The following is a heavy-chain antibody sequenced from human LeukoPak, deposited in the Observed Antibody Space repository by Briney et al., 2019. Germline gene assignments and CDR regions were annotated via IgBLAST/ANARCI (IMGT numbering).Heavy chain of an antibody. V-gene: IGHV3-33*01. CDR1: GFTFSSYG. CDR3: ARDLGYFDY. J-gene: IGHJ4*02. CDR2: LWYDGSNK. Sequence: GGSLRLSCAASGFTFSSYGMHWVRQAPGKGLEWVTFLWYDGSNKYYADPVKGRFTISRDNSKNTLYLQMNTLRAEDTAVYYCARDLGYFDYWGQGTLVTVSS.